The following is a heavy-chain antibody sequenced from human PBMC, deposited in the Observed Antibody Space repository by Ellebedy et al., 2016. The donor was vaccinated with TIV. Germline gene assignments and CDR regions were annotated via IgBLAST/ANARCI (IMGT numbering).Heavy chain of an antibody. Sequence: GGSLRLXXSVSGFTLSSYVMHWVRQAPGKRLEHVSAISSNGDTTFYADSVKGRFTISRDNSKNTLYLQMSSLRAEDTAVYYCVNLPRQLAFDYWGQGTLVTVSS. CDR1: GFTLSSYV. CDR3: VNLPRQLAFDY. V-gene: IGHV3-64D*06. D-gene: IGHD6-13*01. J-gene: IGHJ4*02. CDR2: ISSNGDTT.